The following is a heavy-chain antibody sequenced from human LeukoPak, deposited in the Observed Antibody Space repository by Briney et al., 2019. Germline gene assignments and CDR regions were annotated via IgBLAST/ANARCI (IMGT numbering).Heavy chain of an antibody. CDR1: GFTVSSNY. V-gene: IGHV3-53*01. Sequence: GGSLRLSCAASGFTVSSNYVSWVRQAPGKGLEWVSVIYSGGSTYYADSVKGRFTISRDNSKNTLYLQMNSLRAEDTAVYYCARVTRDLYFDYWGQGTLVTVSS. CDR2: IYSGGST. CDR3: ARVTRDLYFDY. D-gene: IGHD2-15*01. J-gene: IGHJ4*02.